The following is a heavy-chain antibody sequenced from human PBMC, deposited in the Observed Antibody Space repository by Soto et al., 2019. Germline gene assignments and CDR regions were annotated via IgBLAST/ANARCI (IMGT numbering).Heavy chain of an antibody. CDR1: GGSIRGGDYY. Sequence: QVQLQESGPGLVKPSQTLSLTCTVSGGSIRGGDYYWSWIRQQPGKGLEWMGYIFYSGNSFYNPSLKSGVTISVDTSKNQFSLQLSSVTAADTAIYYCARLSSLYYNSDYGGYYFDYWGQGTLVSVSS. D-gene: IGHD3-10*01. V-gene: IGHV4-31*03. CDR2: IFYSGNS. CDR3: ARLSSLYYNSDYGGYYFDY. J-gene: IGHJ4*02.